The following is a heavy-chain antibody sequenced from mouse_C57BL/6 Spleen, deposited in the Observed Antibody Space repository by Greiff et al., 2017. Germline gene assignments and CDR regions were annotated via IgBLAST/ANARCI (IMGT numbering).Heavy chain of an antibody. Sequence: EVQLQQSGPELVKPGASVKISCKASGYTFTDYYMNWVKQSHGKSLEWIGDINPNNGGTSYNQKFKGKATLTVDKSSSTAYMELRSLTSEDSAVYYCARSADFITTVVDNYWGQGTTLTVSS. CDR3: ARSADFITTVVDNY. V-gene: IGHV1-26*01. CDR2: INPNNGGT. CDR1: GYTFTDYY. D-gene: IGHD1-1*01. J-gene: IGHJ2*01.